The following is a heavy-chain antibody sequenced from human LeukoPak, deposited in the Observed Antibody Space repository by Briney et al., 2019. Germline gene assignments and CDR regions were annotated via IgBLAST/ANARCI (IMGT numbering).Heavy chain of an antibody. CDR3: AKDRGGSIAAAMTS. CDR2: IQYDGSNK. D-gene: IGHD6-13*01. V-gene: IGHV3-30*02. Sequence: GGSLRLSCAASGFSFNSYGMHWVRQAPGKGLEWVAFIQYDGSNKYYADSVKGRFTISRDNSKNTLSLQMNSLRAEDTAVFYCAKDRGGSIAAAMTSWGQGTLVTVSS. CDR1: GFSFNSYG. J-gene: IGHJ5*02.